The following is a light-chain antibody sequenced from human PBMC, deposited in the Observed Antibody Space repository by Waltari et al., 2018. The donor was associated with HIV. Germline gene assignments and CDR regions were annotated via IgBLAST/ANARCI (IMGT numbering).Light chain of an antibody. J-gene: IGKJ4*01. CDR2: GAS. Sequence: EIVMTQSPATLSVFPGERVTLSCRASQSVGSSLAWYQQKPDQAPRPLIYGASTRAAGIPARFSGSGSGTDFTLTISSLQSEDFALYYCQQYNNGPPLSFGGGTKVEIK. CDR3: QQYNNGPPLS. CDR1: QSVGSS. V-gene: IGKV3-15*01.